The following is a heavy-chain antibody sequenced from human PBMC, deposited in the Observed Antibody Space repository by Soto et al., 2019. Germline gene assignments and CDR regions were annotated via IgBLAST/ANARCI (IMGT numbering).Heavy chain of an antibody. CDR2: IIPRFGRA. V-gene: IGHV1-69*01. D-gene: IGHD3-3*01. CDR3: ALEWLPLYGMDV. J-gene: IGHJ6*02. Sequence: QVQLVQSGAEVKKPGSLVKVSCKASGGTFSSYGISWVRQAPGHGPEWMGGIIPRFGRANYAQNFQDRVTIIADESAITAYMELSSLRCEDTAVYYCALEWLPLYGMDVWGPGTTVTVSS. CDR1: GGTFSSYG.